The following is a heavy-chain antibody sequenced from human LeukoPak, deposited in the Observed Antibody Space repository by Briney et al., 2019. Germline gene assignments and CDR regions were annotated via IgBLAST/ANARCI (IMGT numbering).Heavy chain of an antibody. CDR2: ISYDGSNK. J-gene: IGHJ3*02. Sequence: PGGSLRLSCAASGFTFSSYATHWVRQAPGKGLEWVAVISYDGSNKYYADSVKGRFTISRDNSKNTLYLQMNSLRAEDTAVYYCASTHYYGSGSYGAFDIWGQGTMVTVSS. V-gene: IGHV3-30*04. CDR3: ASTHYYGSGSYGAFDI. D-gene: IGHD3-10*01. CDR1: GFTFSSYA.